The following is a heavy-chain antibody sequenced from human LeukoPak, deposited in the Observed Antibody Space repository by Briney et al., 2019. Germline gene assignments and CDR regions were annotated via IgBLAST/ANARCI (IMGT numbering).Heavy chain of an antibody. Sequence: GGSLRLSCAASGFTFTTYWMSWVRQAPGKGLEWVANIKQDGTEKYYVDSVKGRFTISRDNAKNSLYLQMNSLRAEDTAVYYCARDPSYYSDSSGGDYWGQGTLVTVSS. CDR1: GFTFTTYW. J-gene: IGHJ4*02. CDR2: IKQDGTEK. CDR3: ARDPSYYSDSSGGDY. D-gene: IGHD3-22*01. V-gene: IGHV3-7*01.